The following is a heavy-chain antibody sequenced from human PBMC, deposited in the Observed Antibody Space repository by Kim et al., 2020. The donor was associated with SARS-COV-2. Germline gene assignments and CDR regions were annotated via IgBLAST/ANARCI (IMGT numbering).Heavy chain of an antibody. CDR2: ISAYNGNT. CDR3: ANSGSTSPRDYFDY. J-gene: IGHJ4*02. CDR1: GYTFTSYG. V-gene: IGHV1-18*01. Sequence: ASVKVSCKASGYTFTSYGISWVRQAPGQGLEWMGWISAYNGNTNYAQKLQGRVTMTTDTSTSTAYMELRSLRSDDTAVYYCANSGSTSPRDYFDYWGQGTLVTVSS. D-gene: IGHD2-2*01.